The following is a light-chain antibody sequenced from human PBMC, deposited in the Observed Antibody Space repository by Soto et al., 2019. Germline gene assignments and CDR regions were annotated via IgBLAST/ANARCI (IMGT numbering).Light chain of an antibody. CDR1: NIGSES. J-gene: IGLJ2*01. Sequence: SYELTQPPSVSVAPGQTARINCGGNNIGSESVHWYQKKTGQAPVLVVYDDSDRPSGIPERFSGSNSGNTATLTISRVEAGDEADYYCQVWDRSSDHRGVFGGGTKLTVL. CDR3: QVWDRSSDHRGV. V-gene: IGLV3-21*02. CDR2: DDS.